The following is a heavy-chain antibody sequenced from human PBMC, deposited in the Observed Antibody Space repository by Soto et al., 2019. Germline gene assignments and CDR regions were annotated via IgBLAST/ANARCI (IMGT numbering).Heavy chain of an antibody. Sequence: QVQLVQSGAEVKKPGASVKVSCKASGYTFTTYGINGVRQAPGQGLEWMGWVSPYNGDTTYAQKLQGRVTMTTDTSTTTAYLELRSLRSDDTAVYYCAREVGHMDVWGQGTTVTVSS. CDR1: GYTFTTYG. CDR2: VSPYNGDT. J-gene: IGHJ6*02. V-gene: IGHV1-18*04. CDR3: AREVGHMDV. D-gene: IGHD2-2*01.